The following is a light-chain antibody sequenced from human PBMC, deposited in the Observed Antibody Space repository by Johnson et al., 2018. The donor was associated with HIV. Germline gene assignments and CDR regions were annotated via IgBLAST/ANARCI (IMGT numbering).Light chain of an antibody. Sequence: QSILTQPPSVYAAPGQKVTISCSGSSSNIGNNYVSWYQQFPGTAPKLFIYENNKRPSGIPDRFSGSKSGTSATLGITGLQTGDEADYYCGTWDSSLSARVFGTGTKVTVL. CDR2: ENN. CDR3: GTWDSSLSARV. J-gene: IGLJ1*01. CDR1: SSNIGNNY. V-gene: IGLV1-51*02.